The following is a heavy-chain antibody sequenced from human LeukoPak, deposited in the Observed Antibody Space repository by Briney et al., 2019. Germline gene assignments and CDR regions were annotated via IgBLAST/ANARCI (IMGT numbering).Heavy chain of an antibody. CDR3: ARRRIYYFFDL. D-gene: IGHD1-26*01. Sequence: SGTLSLTCAVSGDSVSSSHWWSWVRQPPGKGLEWIGEVYHTGGTNYNSSLKSRVTILVDRSNNRFSLSLRSVTAADTAVYYCARRRIYYFFDLWGQGTQVTVSS. J-gene: IGHJ4*02. V-gene: IGHV4-4*02. CDR1: GDSVSSSHW. CDR2: VYHTGGT.